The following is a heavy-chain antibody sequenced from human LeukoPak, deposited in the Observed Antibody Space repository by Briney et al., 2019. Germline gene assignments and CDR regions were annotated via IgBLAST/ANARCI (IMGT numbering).Heavy chain of an antibody. D-gene: IGHD7-27*01. J-gene: IGHJ4*02. CDR3: AKDATNWGGRPYYFDY. Sequence: AGGSLRLSCAASGFTFSSYAMSWVRQAPGKGLEWVSAISGSGGSTYYADSVKGRFTISRDNSKNTLYLQMNSLRAEDTAVYYCAKDATNWGGRPYYFDYWGQGTLVTVSS. CDR1: GFTFSSYA. CDR2: ISGSGGST. V-gene: IGHV3-23*01.